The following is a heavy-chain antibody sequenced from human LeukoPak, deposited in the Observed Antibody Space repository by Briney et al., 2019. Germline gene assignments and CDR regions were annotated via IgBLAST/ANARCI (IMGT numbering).Heavy chain of an antibody. CDR2: INHSGST. V-gene: IGHV4-34*01. D-gene: IGHD3-3*01. CDR1: GFTFSSYA. J-gene: IGHJ6*02. Sequence: PGRSLRLSCAASGFTFSSYAMHWIRQPPGKGLEWIGEINHSGSTNYNPSLKSRVTISVDTSKNQFSLKLSSVTAADTAVYYCARGAFWSYYYGMDVWGQGTTVTVSS. CDR3: ARGAFWSYYYGMDV.